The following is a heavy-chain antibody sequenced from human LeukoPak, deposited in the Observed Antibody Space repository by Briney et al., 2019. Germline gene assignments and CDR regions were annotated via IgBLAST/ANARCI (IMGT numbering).Heavy chain of an antibody. CDR3: ARLGPISAFDI. J-gene: IGHJ3*02. V-gene: IGHV3-64*01. Sequence: GGSLRLSCAASGFTFSSYAMHWVRQAPGKGLEDVSAINNNGGNTYYANSVKGRFTISRDNSKNTLYLQMGSLRAEDMAMYYCARLGPISAFDIWGQGTMVTVSS. CDR1: GFTFSSYA. CDR2: INNNGGNT. D-gene: IGHD1-26*01.